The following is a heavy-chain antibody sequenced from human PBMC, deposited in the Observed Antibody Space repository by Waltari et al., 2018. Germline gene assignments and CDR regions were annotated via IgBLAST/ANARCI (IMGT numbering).Heavy chain of an antibody. V-gene: IGHV3-9*01. Sequence: EVQLVESGGGLVQPGRSLRLSCAASGFTFDDYAMHWVRQAPGKGLEWVSGISWNSGSIGYADSVKGRVTISRDNAKNSLYLQMNSLRAEDTALYYCAKDIKAGLGGLLEWSAWEGYFDYWGQGTLVTVSS. D-gene: IGHD3-3*01. J-gene: IGHJ4*02. CDR2: ISWNSGSI. CDR3: AKDIKAGLGGLLEWSAWEGYFDY. CDR1: GFTFDDYA.